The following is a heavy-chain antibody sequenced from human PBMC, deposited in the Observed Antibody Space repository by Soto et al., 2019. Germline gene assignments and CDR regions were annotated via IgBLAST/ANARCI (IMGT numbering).Heavy chain of an antibody. CDR1: GGTFSSYA. CDR3: ARHCLLAASGCDY. CDR2: IIPIFGTA. Sequence: QVQLVQSGAEVKKPGSSVKVSCKASGGTFSSYAISWVRQAPGQGLEWMGGIIPIFGTANYAQKFQGRVTINTDKSTRTTYVELRSRGSEDTAVYYCARHCLLAASGCDYWGQGSLVSVSS. D-gene: IGHD6-13*01. J-gene: IGHJ4*02. V-gene: IGHV1-69*06.